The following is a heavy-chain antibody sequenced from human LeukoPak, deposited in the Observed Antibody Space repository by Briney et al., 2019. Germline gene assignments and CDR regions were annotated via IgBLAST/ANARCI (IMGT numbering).Heavy chain of an antibody. CDR1: GYTFTGYY. CDR3: ARDLGTNYDILTHYYFDY. Sequence: GASVKVSCKASGYTFTGYYMHWVRQAPGQGLEWMGWINPNSGGTNYAQKFQGRVTMTRDTSISTAYMELSRLRSDDTAVYYCARDLGTNYDILTHYYFDYWGQGTLVTVSS. D-gene: IGHD3-9*01. CDR2: INPNSGGT. V-gene: IGHV1-2*02. J-gene: IGHJ4*02.